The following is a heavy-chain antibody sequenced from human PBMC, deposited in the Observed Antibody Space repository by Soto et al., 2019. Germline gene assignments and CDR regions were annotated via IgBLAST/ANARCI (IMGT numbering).Heavy chain of an antibody. D-gene: IGHD2-8*02. CDR1: GGSFSGYY. J-gene: IGHJ4*02. Sequence: QVQLQQWGAGLLKPSETLSLTCAVYGGSFSGYYWTWIRQPQGTGLEWIGEINHSRSTNYNPSLKSRVTISVDTSKNQFSLKLTSVTAADTAVYYCARDKITGLFDYWGQGTLVTVSS. CDR2: INHSRST. V-gene: IGHV4-34*01. CDR3: ARDKITGLFDY.